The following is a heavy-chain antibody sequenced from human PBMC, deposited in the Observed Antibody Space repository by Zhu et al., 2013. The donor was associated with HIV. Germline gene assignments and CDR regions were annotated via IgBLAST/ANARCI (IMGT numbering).Heavy chain of an antibody. Sequence: QVQLVQSGAEVRKPGASVKVSCKASGYSFTGYYIHWVRQAPGQGLEWLGWMNPNSANTKFAQKFQGRVTMTRDTSITTAYMDLDRLRSEDTAVYYCASGGGSYGHGGTLDYWGQGTLVTVSS. CDR1: GYSFTGYY. CDR2: MNPNSANT. V-gene: IGHV1-2*02. J-gene: IGHJ4*02. CDR3: ASGGGSYGHGGTLDY. D-gene: IGHD3-16*01.